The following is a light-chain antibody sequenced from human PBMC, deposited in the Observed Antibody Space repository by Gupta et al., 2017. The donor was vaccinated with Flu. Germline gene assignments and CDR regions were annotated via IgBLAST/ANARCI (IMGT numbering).Light chain of an antibody. Sequence: VQMTQSPHSLSASVGDRVTLTCQASEDIKKLLNWFQQKPGQAPKLLIYEASNLKTGVPSRYSGGGSGTHFTFTINSLLREDLATYYCQQLDKLPYTFGLGTQLE. CDR1: EDIKKL. CDR3: QQLDKLPYT. V-gene: IGKV1-33*01. J-gene: IGKJ2*01. CDR2: EAS.